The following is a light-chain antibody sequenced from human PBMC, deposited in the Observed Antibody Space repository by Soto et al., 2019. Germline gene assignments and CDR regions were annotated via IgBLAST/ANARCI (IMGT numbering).Light chain of an antibody. CDR3: CSYAGNSYV. V-gene: IGLV2-11*01. CDR1: SSDVGNYDY. CDR2: DVS. J-gene: IGLJ1*01. Sequence: QSALTQPRSVSGSPGQSVTISCTGTSSDVGNYDYVSWYQQHPGKAPKLMIYDVSKRPSGVPDRFSGSKSGNTASLTISGLQAEDEADYYCCSYAGNSYVFGTGTKLTVL.